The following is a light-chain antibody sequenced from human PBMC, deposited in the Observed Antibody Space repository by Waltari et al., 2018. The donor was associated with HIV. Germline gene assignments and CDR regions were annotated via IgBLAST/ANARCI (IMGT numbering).Light chain of an antibody. V-gene: IGKV4-1*01. CDR1: QTIFYSAKNKKD. CDR3: QQYYSNPPT. J-gene: IGKJ1*01. CDR2: WAS. Sequence: DIVMTQSPDSLALSLGEGATINCKSSQTIFYSAKNKKDLAWYQQRPGQTPKLLIYWASTRDSGVPDRFSGSGSWTDFTLTISNLQSEDVAIYFCQQYYSNPPTFGQGTKVEVK.